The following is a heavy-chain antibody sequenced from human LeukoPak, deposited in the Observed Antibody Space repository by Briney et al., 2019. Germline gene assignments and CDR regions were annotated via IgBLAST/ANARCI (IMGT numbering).Heavy chain of an antibody. D-gene: IGHD3-10*02. CDR2: ITAYSGNT. V-gene: IGHV1-18*01. CDR1: GYPFTFYG. CDR3: GRVFWGGHYYYMDV. Sequence: ASVNVSCKAAGYPFTFYGLSWVRQAPGQGLEWMGWITAYSGNTNFAQKLQGRVTMTTDTSTSTAYMELRSLSSDGTAVYYCGRVFWGGHYYYMDVWGKGTTVTVSS. J-gene: IGHJ6*03.